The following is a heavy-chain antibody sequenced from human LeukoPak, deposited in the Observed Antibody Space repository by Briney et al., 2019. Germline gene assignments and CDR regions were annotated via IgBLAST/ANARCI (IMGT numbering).Heavy chain of an antibody. Sequence: GASVKVSCKASGYTFIDYYMHWVRQAPGQGLEWMGWINPNSGGTYYAEKFQGRVTMTRDTSITTAYMELSGLRSDDTAMYYCATLRRSGWYIGDWGQGTLVTVSS. CDR1: GYTFIDYY. D-gene: IGHD6-19*01. CDR3: ATLRRSGWYIGD. J-gene: IGHJ4*02. V-gene: IGHV1-2*02. CDR2: INPNSGGT.